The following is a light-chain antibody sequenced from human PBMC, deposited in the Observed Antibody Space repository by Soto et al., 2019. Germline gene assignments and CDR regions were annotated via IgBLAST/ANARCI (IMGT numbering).Light chain of an antibody. J-gene: IGLJ2*01. CDR3: SSYTRSNPLV. CDR2: EIT. V-gene: IGLV2-14*01. Sequence: QSALTQPASVSGSPGQSITISCTGSSSDIGAYNYVSWYQQHPGKVPKLMISEITNRPSGVSNRFSGSKSGNTASLTISGLQAEDEADYYCSSYTRSNPLVFGGGTQLTVL. CDR1: SSDIGAYNY.